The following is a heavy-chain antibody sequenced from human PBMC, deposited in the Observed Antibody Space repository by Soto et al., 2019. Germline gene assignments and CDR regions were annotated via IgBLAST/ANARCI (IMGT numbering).Heavy chain of an antibody. Sequence: SETLSLTCTVSGGSISSGDYYWSCVRQPPGKGLESIGYIYHSGSTYYNPSLKSRITISIDTSKNQFSLRLTSVTVADTAVYYCARLQCGGGTCYLAYWGQGTLVTVSS. D-gene: IGHD2-15*01. CDR1: GGSISSGDYY. CDR2: IYHSGST. J-gene: IGHJ4*02. V-gene: IGHV4-30-4*01. CDR3: ARLQCGGGTCYLAY.